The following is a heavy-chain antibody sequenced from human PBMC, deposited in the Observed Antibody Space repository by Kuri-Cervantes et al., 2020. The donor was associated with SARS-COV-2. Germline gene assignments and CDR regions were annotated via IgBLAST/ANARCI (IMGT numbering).Heavy chain of an antibody. CDR1: GFTFSSYS. V-gene: IGHV3-33*08. D-gene: IGHD3-22*01. J-gene: IGHJ3*02. CDR3: ARPGTMIPRDAFDI. Sequence: GESLKISCAASGFTFSSYSMNWVRQAPGKGREWVAVIWYDGSNKYYADSVKGRFTISRDNSKNTLYLQMNSLRAEDTAVYYCARPGTMIPRDAFDIWGQGTMVTVSS. CDR2: IWYDGSNK.